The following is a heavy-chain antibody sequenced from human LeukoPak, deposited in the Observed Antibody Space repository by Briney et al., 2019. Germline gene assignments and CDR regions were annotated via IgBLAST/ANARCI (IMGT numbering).Heavy chain of an antibody. Sequence: SETLSLTCTVSGGSISSDYWGWIRQSPGKGLEWIGYIYYSGTTYYNPSLKSRVTMSVDTSKNQFSLRLSSLTDGDTAFYYCARGFYSPHYWGQGTRVIVSS. CDR3: ARGFYSPHY. CDR1: GGSISSDY. CDR2: IYYSGTT. V-gene: IGHV4-59*01. J-gene: IGHJ4*02. D-gene: IGHD4-11*01.